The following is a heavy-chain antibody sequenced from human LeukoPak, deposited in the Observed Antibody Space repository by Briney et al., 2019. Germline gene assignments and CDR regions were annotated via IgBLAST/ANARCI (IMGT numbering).Heavy chain of an antibody. V-gene: IGHV4-38-2*02. CDR1: GYSISSGYY. CDR3: ARDLVYYDILTGSVAAMDV. CDR2: IYHSGST. Sequence: SETLSLTCAVSGYSISSGYYWGWIRQPPGKGLEWIGRIYHSGSTYYNPSLKSRVTISVDPSKNQFSLKLSSVTAADTAVYYCARDLVYYDILTGSVAAMDVWGKGTTVTVSS. D-gene: IGHD3-9*01. J-gene: IGHJ6*03.